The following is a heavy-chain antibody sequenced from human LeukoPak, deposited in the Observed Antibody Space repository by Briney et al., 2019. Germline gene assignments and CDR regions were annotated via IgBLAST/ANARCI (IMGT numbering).Heavy chain of an antibody. Sequence: PGGSLRLSCAASGFTFSSYNLNWVRQAPGKGLEWVSSISSSGTYIYYADSVQGRFTISRDNAKNSLYLQMNSLRAEDTALYWCARDLMVRGVIRSPFDIWGQGTMVTVSS. CDR2: ISSSGTYI. V-gene: IGHV3-21*04. J-gene: IGHJ3*02. D-gene: IGHD3-10*01. CDR3: ARDLMVRGVIRSPFDI. CDR1: GFTFSSYN.